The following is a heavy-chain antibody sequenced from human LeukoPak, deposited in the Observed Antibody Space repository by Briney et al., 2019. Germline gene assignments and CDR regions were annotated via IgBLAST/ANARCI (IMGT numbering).Heavy chain of an antibody. D-gene: IGHD6-19*01. Sequence: GGSLRLSCAASGFTVSSNYMSWVRQAPGKGLGWVSVISSADTTYYADSVKGRFTISRDNSKNTVYLQMNSLRAEDTAMYYCARDPVQWPRKGAFDIWGQGTMVTVSS. J-gene: IGHJ3*02. CDR2: ISSADTT. V-gene: IGHV3-53*01. CDR3: ARDPVQWPRKGAFDI. CDR1: GFTVSSNY.